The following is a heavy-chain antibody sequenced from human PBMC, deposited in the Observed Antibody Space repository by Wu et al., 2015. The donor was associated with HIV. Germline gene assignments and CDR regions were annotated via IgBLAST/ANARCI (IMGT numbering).Heavy chain of an antibody. CDR2: IIPFFGKA. J-gene: IGHJ6*03. D-gene: IGHD6-13*01. Sequence: QVQLVQSGAEVKQPGSSVQVSCKVSGGTFSSYAISWVRQAPGQGLEWMGGIIPFFGKANYAQKFQARVTITADESTSTAYMELSSLRSEDTAVYYCASGAGRCSSWYSDQYYYYMDVWGKGTTVTVSS. V-gene: IGHV1-69*12. CDR1: GGTFSSYA. CDR3: ASGAGRCSSWYSDQYYYYMDV.